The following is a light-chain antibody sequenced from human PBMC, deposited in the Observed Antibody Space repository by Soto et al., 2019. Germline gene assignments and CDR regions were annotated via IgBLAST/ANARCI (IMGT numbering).Light chain of an antibody. J-gene: IGLJ2*01. CDR1: SSDVGVYNY. CDR2: DVT. Sequence: QSALTQPASVSGSPGQSITISCTGTSSDVGVYNYVSWYQQHPGKAPKLVIYDVTNRPSGVSDRFSGSKSGNTASLTISGLQAEDEADYYCSPYTSSVTLIFGGGTKLTVL. CDR3: SPYTSSVTLI. V-gene: IGLV2-14*01.